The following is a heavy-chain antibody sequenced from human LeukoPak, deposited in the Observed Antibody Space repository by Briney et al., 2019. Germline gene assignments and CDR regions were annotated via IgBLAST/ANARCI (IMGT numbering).Heavy chain of an antibody. Sequence: SVKVSCKASGGTFSSYAVSWVRQAPGQGLEWMGGIIPIFGTANYAQKFQGRVTITTDESTSTAYMELSSLRSVDTAVYYCARDGNMITFGGVFNDWGQGTLVTVSS. CDR2: IIPIFGTA. CDR1: GGTFSSYA. D-gene: IGHD3-16*01. CDR3: ARDGNMITFGGVFND. J-gene: IGHJ4*02. V-gene: IGHV1-69*05.